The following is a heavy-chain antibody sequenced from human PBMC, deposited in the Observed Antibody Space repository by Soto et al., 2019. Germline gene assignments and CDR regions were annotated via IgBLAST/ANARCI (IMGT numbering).Heavy chain of an antibody. D-gene: IGHD3-10*01. Sequence: EVQLVESGGGLVKPGGSLRLSCAASGFTFSDVWMNWVRQAPGKGLEWVGRIKGKADGGTADYAAPVKGRFTISRDDSKNTLYLQMNSLKTEDPAVYYCTTDPTLTLVRTPSGSFFDYWGQGTLVTVSS. V-gene: IGHV3-15*01. CDR2: IKGKADGGTA. J-gene: IGHJ4*02. CDR1: GFTFSDVW. CDR3: TTDPTLTLVRTPSGSFFDY.